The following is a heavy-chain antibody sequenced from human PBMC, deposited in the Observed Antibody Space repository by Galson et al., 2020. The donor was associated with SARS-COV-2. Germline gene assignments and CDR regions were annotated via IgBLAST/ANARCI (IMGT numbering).Heavy chain of an antibody. D-gene: IGHD2-15*01. CDR1: GGSINNYY. J-gene: IGHJ4*02. CDR3: ARAPLPSIYGDATVKYYFFDY. V-gene: IGHV4-59*01. CDR2: VYYSGTT. Sequence: QTSETLSLTCSVPGGSINNYYWGWIRQSPGKGLEWIAYVYYSGTTSYNPSLKSRVTISLDTSKNQVSLTMTSVTAADTAVYFCARAPLPSIYGDATVKYYFFDYWGQGAQVTVSS.